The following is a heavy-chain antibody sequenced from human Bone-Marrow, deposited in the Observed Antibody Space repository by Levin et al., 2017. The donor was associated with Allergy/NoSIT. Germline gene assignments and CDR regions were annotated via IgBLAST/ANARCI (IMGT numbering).Heavy chain of an antibody. D-gene: IGHD3-10*01. V-gene: IGHV5-51*01. Sequence: KFGESLKISCKGSGYVFNNYWIAWVRQMPGKGLEWMGIIYPTDSDTTYSPSFQGQVTISADKSLATAYLEWRSLKASDTAIYYCTAGGYFDYWGQGTLVTVSP. CDR2: IYPTDSDT. J-gene: IGHJ4*02. CDR1: GYVFNNYW. CDR3: TAGGYFDY.